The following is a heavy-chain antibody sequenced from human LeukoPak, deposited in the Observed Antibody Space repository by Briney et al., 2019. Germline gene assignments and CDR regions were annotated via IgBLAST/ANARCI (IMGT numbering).Heavy chain of an antibody. CDR1: GFTFSSYW. CDR3: ARGGKNDYAGY. D-gene: IGHD4-23*01. Sequence: GGSLRLSCAASGFTFSSYWMHWVRQAPGKGLVWVSRINSDGSSTSYADSVKGRFTISRDNAKNTLYLQMNSLRAEDTAVYYCARGGKNDYAGYWGQGTLVTVSS. V-gene: IGHV3-74*01. J-gene: IGHJ4*02. CDR2: INSDGSST.